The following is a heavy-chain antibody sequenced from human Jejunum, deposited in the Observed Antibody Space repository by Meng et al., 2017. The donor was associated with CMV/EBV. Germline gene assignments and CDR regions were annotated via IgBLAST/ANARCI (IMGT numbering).Heavy chain of an antibody. D-gene: IGHD3-10*01. J-gene: IGHJ6*02. CDR1: GSMIGHY. Sequence: GSMIGHYWSWTRQSPGKGLEWIGHIYYTGRTNYNPSLKSRLTISVDTSKNQFSLKLSSVTAADTAVYYCARMMTMVRGVIKDDMDVWGQGTPVTVSS. V-gene: IGHV4-59*11. CDR3: ARMMTMVRGVIKDDMDV. CDR2: IYYTGRT.